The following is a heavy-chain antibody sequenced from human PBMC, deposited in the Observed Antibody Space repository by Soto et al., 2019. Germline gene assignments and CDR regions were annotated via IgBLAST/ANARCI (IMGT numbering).Heavy chain of an antibody. CDR3: ARLAYCSSNTCLLCFDY. CDR2: IKEDGSEK. D-gene: IGHD2-2*01. CDR1: GFDFNVYW. J-gene: IGHJ4*02. Sequence: GGSLRLSCAASGFDFNVYWMNWVRQAPGKGLEWVANIKEDGSEKYYVDSVKGRFTISRDTARNSLYLQMSSLRAEDTAVYYCARLAYCSSNTCLLCFDYWGQGTLVTVSS. V-gene: IGHV3-7*01.